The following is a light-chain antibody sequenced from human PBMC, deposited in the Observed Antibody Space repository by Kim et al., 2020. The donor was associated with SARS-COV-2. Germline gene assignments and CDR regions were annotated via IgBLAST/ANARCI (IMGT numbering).Light chain of an antibody. J-gene: IGLJ3*02. CDR2: YDK. CDR3: QVWDSSNDHPV. Sequence: APGEAARITCGGNNIGSKNVHWYQQKPGLAPVLVISYDKDRPAGIPERFSGSNSGNMATLTISRVEAGDEADYSCQVWDSSNDHPVFGGGTQLTVL. CDR1: NIGSKN. V-gene: IGLV3-21*04.